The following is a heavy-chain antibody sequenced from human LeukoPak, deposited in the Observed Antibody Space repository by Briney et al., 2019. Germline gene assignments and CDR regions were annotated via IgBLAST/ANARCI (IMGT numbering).Heavy chain of an antibody. D-gene: IGHD5-18*01. V-gene: IGHV4-34*01. CDR3: ARGPFIQLWSDPYYYYGMDV. CDR1: GGSFSDYY. CDR2: INHSGST. Sequence: SETLSLTCAVYGGSFSDYYWSWIRQPPGKGLEWIGEINHSGSTNYNPSLKSRVTISVDTSKNQFSLKLSSVTAADTAVYYCARGPFIQLWSDPYYYYGMDVWGQGTTVTVSS. J-gene: IGHJ6*02.